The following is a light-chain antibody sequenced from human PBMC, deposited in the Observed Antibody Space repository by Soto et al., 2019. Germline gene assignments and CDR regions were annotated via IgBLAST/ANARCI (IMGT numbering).Light chain of an antibody. J-gene: IGKJ4*01. Sequence: FVLTHAPGTLSLSPGERATLSFRASQSVSNNYLAWYQQKPGQAPRLLIYGASNRATGIPDRFSGSGSGTDFTLTISSLQPEDVATYYCQKYNSAPLTFGGGTKVDIK. CDR3: QKYNSAPLT. CDR2: GAS. V-gene: IGKV3-20*01. CDR1: QSVSNNY.